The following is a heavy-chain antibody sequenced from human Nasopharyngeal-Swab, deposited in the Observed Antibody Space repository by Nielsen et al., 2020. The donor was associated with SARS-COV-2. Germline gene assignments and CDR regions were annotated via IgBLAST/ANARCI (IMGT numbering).Heavy chain of an antibody. J-gene: IGHJ6*02. V-gene: IGHV3-9*01. D-gene: IGHD3-16*01. CDR1: GFTFGDYA. Sequence: GGCLRLAWAASGFTFGDYAMHWVRPAPGRGLEWVSVISWNGGSIGYADSVKGRFTISRDNAKNSLYLQMNSLRAEDTALYYCAKDMGVGMDVWGQGTTVTVSS. CDR2: ISWNGGSI. CDR3: AKDMGVGMDV.